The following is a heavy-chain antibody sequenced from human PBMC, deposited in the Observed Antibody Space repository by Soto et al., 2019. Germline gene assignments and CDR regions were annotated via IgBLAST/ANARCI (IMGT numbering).Heavy chain of an antibody. V-gene: IGHV4-39*01. CDR3: ARRYIVATGLDY. D-gene: IGHD5-12*01. J-gene: IGHJ4*02. CDR2: IYYSGST. CDR1: GGSISSSSYY. Sequence: PSETLSLTCTVSGGSISSSSYYWGWIRQPPGKGLEWIGSIYYSGSTYYNPSLKSRVTISVDTSKNQFSLKLSSVTAADTAVYYCARRYIVATGLDYWGQGTLVTVSS.